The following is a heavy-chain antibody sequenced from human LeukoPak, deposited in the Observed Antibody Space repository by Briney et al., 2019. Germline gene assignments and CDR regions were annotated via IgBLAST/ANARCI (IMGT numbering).Heavy chain of an antibody. D-gene: IGHD3-22*01. J-gene: IGHJ4*02. CDR1: GGTFSSYA. Sequence: SVKVSCKASGGTFSSYAISWVRQAPGQGLEWMGRIIPIFGTANYAQKFQGRVTITTDGSTSTAYMELSSLRSEDTAVYYCATGDYYDSSGYYPNFTFDYWGQGTLVTVSS. CDR2: IIPIFGTA. CDR3: ATGDYYDSSGYYPNFTFDY. V-gene: IGHV1-69*05.